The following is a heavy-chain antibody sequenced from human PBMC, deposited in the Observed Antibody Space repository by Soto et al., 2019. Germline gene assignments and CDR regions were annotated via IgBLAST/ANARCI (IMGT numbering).Heavy chain of an antibody. CDR1: GFTFRSYS. CDR2: INTGSTYI. V-gene: IGHV3-21*01. D-gene: IGHD2-2*01. CDR3: ARGTVGYCSSASCSNYYYYGMDV. J-gene: IGHJ6*02. Sequence: GGSLRLSCAASGFTFRSYSMNWVRQAPGKGLEWVSSINTGSTYIYYADSVKGRFTISRDNAKNSLYLQMNSLRPEDTAVYYCARGTVGYCSSASCSNYYYYGMDVWGQGTTVTVSS.